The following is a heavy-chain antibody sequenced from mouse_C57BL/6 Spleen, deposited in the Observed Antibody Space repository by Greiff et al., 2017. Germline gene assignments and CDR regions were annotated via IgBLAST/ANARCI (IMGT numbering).Heavy chain of an antibody. Sequence: VQLQQPGAELVRPGSSVKLSCKASGYTFTSYWMHWVKQRPIQGLEWIGNIDPSDSETHYNQKFKDKATLTVDKSSSTAYMQFSSLTSEDSAVYYCASLGYYAMDYWGQGTSVTVSS. CDR1: GYTFTSYW. J-gene: IGHJ4*01. CDR2: IDPSDSET. V-gene: IGHV1-52*01. D-gene: IGHD4-1*01. CDR3: ASLGYYAMDY.